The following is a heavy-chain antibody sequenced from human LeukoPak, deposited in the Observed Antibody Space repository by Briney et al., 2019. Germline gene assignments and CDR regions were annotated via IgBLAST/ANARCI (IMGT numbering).Heavy chain of an antibody. CDR1: GGTFSSYA. Sequence: SVKVSCKASGGTFSSYAISWVRQAPGQGLEWMGGIIPIFGTANYAQKFQGRVTITTDQSTSTAYMELSSLRSEDTAVCYCARLSVGIYGDYGDAFDIWGQGTMVTVSS. V-gene: IGHV1-69*05. D-gene: IGHD4-17*01. J-gene: IGHJ3*02. CDR2: IIPIFGTA. CDR3: ARLSVGIYGDYGDAFDI.